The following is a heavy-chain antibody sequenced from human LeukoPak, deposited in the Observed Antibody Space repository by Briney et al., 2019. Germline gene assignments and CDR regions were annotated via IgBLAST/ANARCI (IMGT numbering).Heavy chain of an antibody. CDR1: GASINSSTYY. CDR3: ATHMERITIFGIVDYYMDV. Sequence: PSETLSLTCTVSGASINSSTYYWAYIRQPPGKGLEWIGTIYYSGTTYYNPSLKSRVTISVDTSKNQFSLKLSSVTAADAAVYYCATHMERITIFGIVDYYMDVWGKGTTVTVSS. V-gene: IGHV4-39*01. D-gene: IGHD3-3*01. CDR2: IYYSGTT. J-gene: IGHJ6*03.